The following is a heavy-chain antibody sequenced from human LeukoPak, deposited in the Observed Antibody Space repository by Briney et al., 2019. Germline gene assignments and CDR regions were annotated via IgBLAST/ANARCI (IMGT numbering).Heavy chain of an antibody. D-gene: IGHD1-26*01. CDR3: AKDSTRYSGSFNWFDP. Sequence: GRSLRLSCAASGFTFSSYAMHWVRQAPGKGLEWVAFIRYDGSNKYYADSVKGRFTISRDNPKNTLYLQMNSLRAEDTAVYYCAKDSTRYSGSFNWFDPWGQGTLVTVSS. V-gene: IGHV3-30*02. CDR1: GFTFSSYA. CDR2: IRYDGSNK. J-gene: IGHJ5*02.